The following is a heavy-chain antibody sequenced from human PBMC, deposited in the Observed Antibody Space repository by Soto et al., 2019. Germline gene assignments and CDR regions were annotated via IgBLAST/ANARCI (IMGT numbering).Heavy chain of an antibody. CDR2: ISGYNGNT. CDR1: GYTSISYD. J-gene: IGHJ4*02. D-gene: IGHD6-19*01. CDR3: ARDRSSGWVDF. Sequence: QVQLVQSGFEVKQPGASVKVSCKASGYTSISYDISWVRQAPGQGLEWMGRISGYNGNTIYTQKLQDRVTMTTDTSTDTAYMELRSLRSDDTALYYCARDRSSGWVDFWGQGTLVTVSS. V-gene: IGHV1-18*01.